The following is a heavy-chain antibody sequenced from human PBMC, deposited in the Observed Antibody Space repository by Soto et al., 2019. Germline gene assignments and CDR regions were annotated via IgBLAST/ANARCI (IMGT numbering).Heavy chain of an antibody. V-gene: IGHV4-30-2*06. Sequence: LSLSCAVSNASVTRGGSCWSWIRQSPVKGLEWSEYMYESGSTYYKPSLKSPVTISADRSKNQRSLRLTSVTAAETAVYFCVRVGLLANGGTWLDSWGQGPQFTVS. J-gene: IGHJ5*01. D-gene: IGHD3-16*01. CDR3: VRVGLLANGGTWLDS. CDR1: NASVTRGGSC. CDR2: MYESGST.